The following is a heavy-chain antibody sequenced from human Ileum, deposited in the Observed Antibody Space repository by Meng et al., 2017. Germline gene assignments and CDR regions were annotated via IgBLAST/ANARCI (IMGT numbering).Heavy chain of an antibody. Sequence: HGPLQGRAPGLVRPAETLSLICTVSGGSDSIDGFQWGWVRQPPGKGLEWIGYASTNYNPSLKSRINITVDASKNQFSLKVSSVTAADTAVYYCARVRRGLGLRFDPWGQGTLVTVSS. CDR1: GGSDSIDGFQ. D-gene: IGHD3/OR15-3a*01. CDR3: ARVRRGLGLRFDP. CDR2: AST. V-gene: IGHV4-61*08. J-gene: IGHJ5*02.